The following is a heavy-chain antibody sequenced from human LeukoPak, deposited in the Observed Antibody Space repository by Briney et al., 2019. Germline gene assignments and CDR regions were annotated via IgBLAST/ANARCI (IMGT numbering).Heavy chain of an antibody. J-gene: IGHJ4*02. D-gene: IGHD3-22*01. V-gene: IGHV3-23*01. CDR1: GFTFSSYA. CDR2: ISGSGVTT. Sequence: GGSLRLSCVASGFTFSSYAMSWVRQAPGKGLEWVSAISGSGVTTHYAGSVKGRFSISRDNSKNTLYLQMNSLRAEDTALYYCAKSDYYYDSSGYYGLYYFDYWGQGTLVTVSS. CDR3: AKSDYYYDSSGYYGLYYFDY.